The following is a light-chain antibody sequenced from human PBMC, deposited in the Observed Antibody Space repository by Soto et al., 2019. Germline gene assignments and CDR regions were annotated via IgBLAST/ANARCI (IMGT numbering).Light chain of an antibody. Sequence: VLKLSPSTLAVYPGERATLSCRASQSVTTRLAWYQHKPGQAPRLLMSGASSRASGVPVRFSGSGSGTDFTLTISRLEPEDFAVYFCQQYAGLPTTFGQGTRLEIK. CDR1: QSVTTR. V-gene: IGKV3-20*01. CDR2: GAS. CDR3: QQYAGLPTT. J-gene: IGKJ5*01.